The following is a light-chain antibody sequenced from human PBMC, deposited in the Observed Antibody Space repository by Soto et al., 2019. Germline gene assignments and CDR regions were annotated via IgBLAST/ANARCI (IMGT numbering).Light chain of an antibody. CDR2: DVS. V-gene: IGLV2-14*01. J-gene: IGLJ1*01. Sequence: QSVLTQPASVSGSPGQSITISCTGTSSDVGGYNYVSWYQQHPGKAPKLLIYDVSYRPSGVSNRFSGSKSGNTASLTISGLQAEDEAYYFCSSYTSTITFYVFRTGTKVTVL. CDR1: SSDVGGYNY. CDR3: SSYTSTITFYV.